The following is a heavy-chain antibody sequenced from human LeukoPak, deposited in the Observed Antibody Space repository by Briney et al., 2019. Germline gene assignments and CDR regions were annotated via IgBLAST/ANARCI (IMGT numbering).Heavy chain of an antibody. CDR1: GYTFTGYY. CDR2: INPNSGGT. Sequence: ASVKVSCKASGYTFTGYYMHWVRQAPGQGLEWMGWINPNSGGTNYAQKLQGRVTMTTDTSTSTAYMELRSLRSDDTAVYYCARPSSGWSSGDAFDIWGQGTMVTVSS. CDR3: ARPSSGWSSGDAFDI. J-gene: IGHJ3*02. V-gene: IGHV1-2*02. D-gene: IGHD6-19*01.